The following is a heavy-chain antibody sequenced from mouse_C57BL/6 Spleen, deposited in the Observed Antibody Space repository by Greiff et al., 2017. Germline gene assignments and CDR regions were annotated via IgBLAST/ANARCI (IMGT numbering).Heavy chain of an antibody. CDR3: ARANWYFDD. CDR1: GFTFSSYA. J-gene: IGHJ2*01. V-gene: IGHV5-4*01. CDR2: ISDGGSYT. Sequence: EVQGVESGGGLVKPGGSLKLSCAASGFTFSSYAMSWVRQTPEKRLEWVATISDGGSYTYYPDNVKGRFTISRDNAKNNLYLQMSHLKSEDTAMYYCARANWYFDDWGQGTTLTVSS. D-gene: IGHD4-1*01.